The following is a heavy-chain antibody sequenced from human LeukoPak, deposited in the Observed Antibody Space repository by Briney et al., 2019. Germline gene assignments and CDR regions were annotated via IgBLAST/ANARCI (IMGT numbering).Heavy chain of an antibody. CDR3: ARDLAWGAFDY. D-gene: IGHD7-27*01. CDR1: GFTFSDYY. J-gene: IGHJ4*02. V-gene: IGHV3-11*01. Sequence: GGSLRLSCVASGFTFSDYYMSWIRQAPGKGLEWVSYISSSGTTIYYADSVKGRFTISRDDSKNTLSLQMNSLRVEDTAVYYCARDLAWGAFDYWGQGTLVTVSS. CDR2: ISSSGTTI.